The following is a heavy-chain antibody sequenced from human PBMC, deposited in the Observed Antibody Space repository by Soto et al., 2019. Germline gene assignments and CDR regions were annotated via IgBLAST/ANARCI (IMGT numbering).Heavy chain of an antibody. CDR2: IYWNDDK. Sequence: QITLKESGPPLVKPTQTLTLTCTFSGFSLSTSGVGVGWIRQPPGKALEWLALIYWNDDKRYSPSLKSRLTITKDTSKNQVVLTMTNMDPVDTATYRCVHGEVAHGYNYFDYWGQGTLVTVSS. CDR3: VHGEVAHGYNYFDY. V-gene: IGHV2-5*01. D-gene: IGHD5-12*01. CDR1: GFSLSTSGVG. J-gene: IGHJ4*02.